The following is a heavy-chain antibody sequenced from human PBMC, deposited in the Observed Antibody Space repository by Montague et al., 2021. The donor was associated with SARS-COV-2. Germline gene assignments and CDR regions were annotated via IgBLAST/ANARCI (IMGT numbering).Heavy chain of an antibody. CDR2: IGTAGDT. CDR1: GFTFSSYD. J-gene: IGHJ6*02. D-gene: IGHD3-10*01. V-gene: IGHV3-13*04. CDR3: ARGVTMVQGVISRYCYYYGMDG. Sequence: SLRLSCAASGFTFSSYDMHWVRQATGKGLEWVSAIGTAGDTYYPGSVKGRFTISRENAKNSLYLQMNSLRAGDTAVYYCARGVTMVQGVISRYCYYYGMDGWGQGTTVTVSS.